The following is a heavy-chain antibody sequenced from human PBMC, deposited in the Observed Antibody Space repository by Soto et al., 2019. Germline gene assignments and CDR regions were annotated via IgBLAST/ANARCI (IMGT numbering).Heavy chain of an antibody. CDR2: IYYSGST. V-gene: IGHV4-59*01. J-gene: IGHJ4*02. D-gene: IGHD3-10*01. Sequence: SETLSLTCTVSGGSISSYYWSWIRQPPGKGLEWIGYIYYSGSTNYNPSLKSRVTISVDTSKNQFSLKLSSVTAADTAVYYCAREGGTYYYGSGPYYFHYWGQGTLVTVSS. CDR3: AREGGTYYYGSGPYYFHY. CDR1: GGSISSYY.